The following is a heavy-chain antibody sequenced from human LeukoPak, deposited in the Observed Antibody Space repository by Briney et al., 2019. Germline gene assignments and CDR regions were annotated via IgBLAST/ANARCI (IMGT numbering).Heavy chain of an antibody. J-gene: IGHJ4*02. D-gene: IGHD3-10*01. CDR1: GFTVSSNY. Sequence: GGSLRLSCAASGFTVSSNYMSWVRQAPGKGLEWVSVIYSGGSTYYADSVKGRFTISRDNSKNTLYLQMNSLRAEDTAVYYCARSPITMIRGVKPYYFDYWGQGTLVTVSS. V-gene: IGHV3-66*01. CDR2: IYSGGST. CDR3: ARSPITMIRGVKPYYFDY.